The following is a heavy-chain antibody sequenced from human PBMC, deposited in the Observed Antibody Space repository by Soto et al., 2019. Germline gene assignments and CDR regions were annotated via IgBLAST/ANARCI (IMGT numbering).Heavy chain of an antibody. V-gene: IGHV3-9*01. D-gene: IGHD5-12*01. CDR3: AKDSGGYNQGNWAY. Sequence: EVQLVESGGGLVQPGRSLRLSCAASGFTFDDYAMHWVRQAPGKGLEWVSGISWNSGSIGYADSVKGRFTISRDNAKNSLYLQLNSLRAEDTALYYCAKDSGGYNQGNWAYLGQGTLVTVSS. CDR1: GFTFDDYA. CDR2: ISWNSGSI. J-gene: IGHJ4*02.